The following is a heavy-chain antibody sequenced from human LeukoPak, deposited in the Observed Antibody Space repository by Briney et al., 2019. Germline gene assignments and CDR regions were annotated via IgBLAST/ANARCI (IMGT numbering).Heavy chain of an antibody. Sequence: KASETLSLTCTVSGGSISTITYYWVWIRQPPGKGLEWVGHMYYRGNTFYNPSLKSRVTISVDTSKNQFSLKLRSVTAADTAVYYCARHWGMTSSYFDYWGQGTLVTVSS. CDR3: ARHWGMTSSYFDY. CDR2: MYYRGNT. D-gene: IGHD3-16*01. CDR1: GGSISTITYY. J-gene: IGHJ4*02. V-gene: IGHV4-39*07.